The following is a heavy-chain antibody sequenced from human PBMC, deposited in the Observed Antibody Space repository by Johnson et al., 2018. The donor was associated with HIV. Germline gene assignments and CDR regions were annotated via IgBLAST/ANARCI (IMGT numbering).Heavy chain of an antibody. Sequence: QVQLVESGGGVVQPGRSLRLSCAASGFTFSNYGMHWVRQAPGKGLEWVAVISYDGSNKYYADSVKGRFTISRDNSKNTLYLQMNTLRVEDTAVYYCARGRWAPPPDAFDIWGQGTMVTVSS. CDR2: ISYDGSNK. J-gene: IGHJ3*02. CDR3: ARGRWAPPPDAFDI. V-gene: IGHV3-30*03. D-gene: IGHD4-23*01. CDR1: GFTFSNYG.